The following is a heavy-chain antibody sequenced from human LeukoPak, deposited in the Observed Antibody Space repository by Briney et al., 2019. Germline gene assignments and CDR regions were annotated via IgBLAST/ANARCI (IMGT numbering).Heavy chain of an antibody. CDR1: GFTFSSYD. Sequence: PGGSLRLSCAASGFTFSSYDMTWVRQAPGRGLEWVSSIRPSGDNTYYGDSVKGRFTISRDNSKNTLYLQMNSLRAEDTAVYYCARGTVTEQYYFDYWGQGTLVTVSS. D-gene: IGHD4-17*01. CDR2: IRPSGDNT. J-gene: IGHJ4*02. V-gene: IGHV3-23*01. CDR3: ARGTVTEQYYFDY.